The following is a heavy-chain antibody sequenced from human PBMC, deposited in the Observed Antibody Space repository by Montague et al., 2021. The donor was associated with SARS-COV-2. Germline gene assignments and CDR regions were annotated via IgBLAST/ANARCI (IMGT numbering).Heavy chain of an antibody. CDR1: GGSISSRGYY. V-gene: IGHV4-31*03. Sequence: TLSLTCTVSGGSISSRGYYWSWIRQPPGKGLEWIGYISYAGSTYYNPSLRSRVTISMDTSKNQFSLSLSSVTAADTAVYYCACYVASSCCLNPCGSGTFDVWGQGTLVTVSS. CDR3: ACYVASSCCLNPCGSGTFDV. D-gene: IGHD2-2*01. J-gene: IGHJ4*02. CDR2: ISYAGST.